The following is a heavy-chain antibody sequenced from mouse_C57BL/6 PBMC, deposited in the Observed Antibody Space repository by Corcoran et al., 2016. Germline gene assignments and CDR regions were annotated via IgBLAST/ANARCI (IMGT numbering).Heavy chain of an antibody. Sequence: EVQLQQSGPELVKPGASVKISCKASGYTFTDYYMNWVKQSHGKSLEWIGDINPNNGGTSYNQKFKGKATLTVDKSSSTAYMELRSLTSEDSAVYYCAREGFTTVVATDYFDYWGQGTTLPVSS. CDR2: INPNNGGT. D-gene: IGHD1-1*01. CDR1: GYTFTDYY. J-gene: IGHJ2*01. CDR3: AREGFTTVVATDYFDY. V-gene: IGHV1-26*01.